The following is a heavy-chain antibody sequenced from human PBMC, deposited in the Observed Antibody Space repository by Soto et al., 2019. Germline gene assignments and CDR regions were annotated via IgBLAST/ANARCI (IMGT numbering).Heavy chain of an antibody. D-gene: IGHD3-10*01. CDR1: GGSISSGGYS. V-gene: IGHV4-30-2*01. CDR3: ARARVLLWFGEFDNWFDP. CDR2: IYHSGST. J-gene: IGHJ5*02. Sequence: SETLSLSCAVSGGSISSGGYSWSWIRQPPGKGLEWIGYIYHSGSTYYNPSLKSRVTISVDRSKNQFSLKLSSVTAADTAVYYCARARVLLWFGEFDNWFDPWGQGILVTVSS.